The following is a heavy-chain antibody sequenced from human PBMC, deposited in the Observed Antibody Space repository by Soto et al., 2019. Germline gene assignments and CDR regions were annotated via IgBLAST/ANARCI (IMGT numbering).Heavy chain of an antibody. CDR1: GFTFSSYG. Sequence: QVQLVESGGGVVQPGRSLRLSCAASGFTFSSYGMHWVRQAPGKGLEWVAVISYDGSNKYYADSVKGRFTISRDNSKNTLYLQMNSLRAEDTAVYYCAKTGTIFGVARRDYFDYWGQGTLVTVSS. J-gene: IGHJ4*02. V-gene: IGHV3-30*18. CDR3: AKTGTIFGVARRDYFDY. CDR2: ISYDGSNK. D-gene: IGHD3-3*01.